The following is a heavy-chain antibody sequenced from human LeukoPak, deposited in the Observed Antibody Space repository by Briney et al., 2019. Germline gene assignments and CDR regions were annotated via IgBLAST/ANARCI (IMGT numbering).Heavy chain of an antibody. Sequence: GGSLRLSCAASGFTSSSYGMSWVRQAPGKGLEWVSSITGSGGSTYYADSVKGRFTISRDNSKNTLYLQMNSLTAEDTAVYYCAKSRGYSSSWDLDYWGQGTLVTVSS. CDR3: AKSRGYSSSWDLDY. J-gene: IGHJ4*02. D-gene: IGHD6-13*01. CDR1: GFTSSSYG. CDR2: ITGSGGST. V-gene: IGHV3-23*01.